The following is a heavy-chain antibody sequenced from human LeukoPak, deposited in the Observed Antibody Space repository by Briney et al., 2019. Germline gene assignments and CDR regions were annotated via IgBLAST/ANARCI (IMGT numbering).Heavy chain of an antibody. CDR2: IYTSGST. CDR3: AREKRVNYGSGSLDY. D-gene: IGHD3-10*01. Sequence: SEALSLTCTVSGGSISSYYWSWIRQPAGKGLEWIGRIYTSGSTNYNPSLKSRVTMSVDTSKDQFSLKLSSVTAADTAVYYCAREKRVNYGSGSLDYWGQGTLVTVSS. J-gene: IGHJ4*02. V-gene: IGHV4-4*07. CDR1: GGSISSYY.